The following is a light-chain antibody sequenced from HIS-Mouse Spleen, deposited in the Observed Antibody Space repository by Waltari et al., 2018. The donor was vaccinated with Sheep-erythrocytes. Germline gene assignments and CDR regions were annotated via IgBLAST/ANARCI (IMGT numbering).Light chain of an antibody. CDR1: SSDVGSYNV. V-gene: IGLV2-23*01. CDR3: CSYAGSSTFVV. J-gene: IGLJ2*01. Sequence: QSALTQSASVSGSPGQSITISCTGTSSDVGSYNVVSWYQQHPGKAPKLMIYEGSKRPSGVSNRFSGSKSGNTASLTISGLQAEDEADYYCCSYAGSSTFVVFGGGTKLTVL. CDR2: EGS.